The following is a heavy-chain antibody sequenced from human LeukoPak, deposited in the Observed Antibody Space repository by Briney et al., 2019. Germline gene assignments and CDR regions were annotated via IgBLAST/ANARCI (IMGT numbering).Heavy chain of an antibody. Sequence: PSQTLSLTCTVSGGSISSGGYYWSWIRQPPGKGLGWIGNIYYSGSTYYNPSLKSRATISVDTSKNQFSRKRSSVTGADTAVYSCARDTLGTSGVWGQGTLVTVSS. CDR2: IYYSGST. D-gene: IGHD7-27*01. CDR1: GGSISSGGYY. J-gene: IGHJ4*02. CDR3: ARDTLGTSGV. V-gene: IGHV4-61*08.